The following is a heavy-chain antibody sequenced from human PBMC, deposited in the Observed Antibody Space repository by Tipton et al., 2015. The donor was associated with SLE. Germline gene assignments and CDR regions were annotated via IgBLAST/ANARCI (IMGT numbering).Heavy chain of an antibody. J-gene: IGHJ4*02. V-gene: IGHV3-66*01. D-gene: IGHD3-22*01. CDR3: ARYYYDSSGYYFDY. Sequence: LSLTCAVYGGSFSGYYWSWIRQPPGKGLEWVSVIYSGGSTYYADSVKGRFTISRDNSKNTLYLQMNSLRAEDTAVYYCARYYYDSSGYYFDYWGQGTLVTVSS. CDR1: GGSFSGYY. CDR2: IYSGGST.